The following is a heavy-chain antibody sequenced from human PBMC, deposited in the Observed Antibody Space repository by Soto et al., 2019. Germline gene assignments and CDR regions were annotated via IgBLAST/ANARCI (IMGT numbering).Heavy chain of an antibody. Sequence: GGCLRPSCAALGFTFDDYTMHWVRPAPGKGLEWVSLISWDGGSTYYADSVKGRFTISRDNSKNSLYLQMNSLRTEDTALYYCAKAAVVQTPYYYYGMDVWGQGTTVTVSS. CDR1: GFTFDDYT. J-gene: IGHJ6*02. CDR3: AKAAVVQTPYYYYGMDV. V-gene: IGHV3-43*01. D-gene: IGHD2-15*01. CDR2: ISWDGGST.